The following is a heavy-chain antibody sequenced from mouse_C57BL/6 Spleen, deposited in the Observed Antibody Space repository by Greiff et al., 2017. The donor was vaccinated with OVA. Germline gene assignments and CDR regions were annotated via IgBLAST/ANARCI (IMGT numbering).Heavy chain of an antibody. CDR3: ARSYYDYDVYYAMDY. V-gene: IGHV7-3*01. D-gene: IGHD2-4*01. CDR2: IRNKANGYTT. CDR1: GFTFTDYY. J-gene: IGHJ4*01. Sequence: EVQRVESGGGLVQPGGSLSLSCAASGFTFTDYYMSWVRQPPGKALEWLGFIRNKANGYTTEYSASVKGRFTISRDNSQSILYLQMNALRAEDSATYYCARSYYDYDVYYAMDYWGQGTSVTVSS.